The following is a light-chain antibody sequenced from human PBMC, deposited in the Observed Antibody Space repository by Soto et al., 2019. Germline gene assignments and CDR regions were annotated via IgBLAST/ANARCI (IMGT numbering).Light chain of an antibody. CDR1: SSDVGSYNF. Sequence: QSVLTQPASVSGSPGQSITISCTGTSSDVGSYNFVSWYQQLPGKAPKLMIYEVSNRPSGVSNRFSGSKSGNTASLTISGLQAEDAADYYCSSYTTSPNYVFGSRTKVTVL. J-gene: IGLJ1*01. CDR2: EVS. V-gene: IGLV2-14*01. CDR3: SSYTTSPNYV.